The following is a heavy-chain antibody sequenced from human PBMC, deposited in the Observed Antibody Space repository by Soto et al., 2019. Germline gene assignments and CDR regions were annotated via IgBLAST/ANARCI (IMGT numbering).Heavy chain of an antibody. Sequence: GGSLRLSCAASRFTFSIYWMSWVRQAPGKGLEWVANINQDGSEEYYVDSVKGRFTISRDNAQNSLYLQMNSLRAEDTAVYYCARAAEAGTVDYWGQGTLVTVSS. CDR1: RFTFSIYW. D-gene: IGHD6-19*01. CDR3: ARAAEAGTVDY. CDR2: INQDGSEE. J-gene: IGHJ4*02. V-gene: IGHV3-7*01.